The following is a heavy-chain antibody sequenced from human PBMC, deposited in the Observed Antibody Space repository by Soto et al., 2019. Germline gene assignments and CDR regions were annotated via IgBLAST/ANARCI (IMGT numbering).Heavy chain of an antibody. CDR1: GFTFSNYN. V-gene: IGHV3-48*02. D-gene: IGHD6-19*01. J-gene: IGHJ6*02. Sequence: GGSLRLSCAASGFTFSNYNMNWIRQAPGKGLEWVSYIGTSGSPIYYADSVKGRFTISRENAKNSLFLQMTSLRDDDTAVYYCTRDGWYGYNMDVWGQGTTVIVSS. CDR2: IGTSGSPI. CDR3: TRDGWYGYNMDV.